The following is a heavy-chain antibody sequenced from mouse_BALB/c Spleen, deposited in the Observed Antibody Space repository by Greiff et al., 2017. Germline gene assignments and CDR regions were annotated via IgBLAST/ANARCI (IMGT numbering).Heavy chain of an antibody. CDR2: ISSGGSYT. CDR3: TREGDYDRYFDY. D-gene: IGHD2-4*01. CDR1: GFTFSSYT. V-gene: IGHV5-6-4*01. Sequence: DVKLVESGGGLVKPGGSLKLSCAASGFTFSSYTMSWVRQTPEKRLEWVATISSGGSYTYYPDSVKGRFTISRDNAKNTLYLQMSSLKSEDTAMYYCTREGDYDRYFDYWGQGTTLTVSS. J-gene: IGHJ2*01.